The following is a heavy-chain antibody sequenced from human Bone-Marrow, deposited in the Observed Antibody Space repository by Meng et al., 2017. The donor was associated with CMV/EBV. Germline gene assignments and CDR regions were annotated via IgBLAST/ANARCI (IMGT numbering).Heavy chain of an antibody. CDR3: ARAVRRYCSGGSCYLSYYYGMDV. V-gene: IGHV4-39*07. D-gene: IGHD2-15*01. Sequence: SDTLSLTCTVSGGSISSSSYYWGWIRQPPGKGLEWIGSIYYSGSTYYNPSLKSRVTISVDTSKNQFSLKLSSVTAADTAVYYCARAVRRYCSGGSCYLSYYYGMDVWGQGTTVTVSS. J-gene: IGHJ6*02. CDR1: GGSISSSSYY. CDR2: IYYSGST.